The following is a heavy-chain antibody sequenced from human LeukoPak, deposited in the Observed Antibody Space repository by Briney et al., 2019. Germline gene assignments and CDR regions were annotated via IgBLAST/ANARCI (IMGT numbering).Heavy chain of an antibody. J-gene: IGHJ6*02. D-gene: IGHD3-10*01. CDR2: IIPIFGTA. V-gene: IGHV1-69*13. CDR1: GGTFSSYA. Sequence: SVKVSCKASGGTFSSYAISWVRQAPGQGLEWMGGIIPIFGTANYAQKFQGRVTITADESTSTAYMELSSLRSEDTAAYYCAMHYGSDSSVFYYYGMDVWGQGTTVTVSS. CDR3: AMHYGSDSSVFYYYGMDV.